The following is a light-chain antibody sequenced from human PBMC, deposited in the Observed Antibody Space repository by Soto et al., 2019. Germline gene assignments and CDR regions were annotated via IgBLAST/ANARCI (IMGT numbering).Light chain of an antibody. V-gene: IGKV3D-15*01. CDR2: GAS. CDR3: QQYTNWPPLT. Sequence: EIVMTQSPATLSVSPGERATLSCRASQSVSSNLAWYQQKPGQAPRLLIYGASIRATGIPARFSGSGSGTEFTLTISSLQSEDFEVYYCQQYTNWPPLTFGGGTKVEIK. CDR1: QSVSSN. J-gene: IGKJ4*01.